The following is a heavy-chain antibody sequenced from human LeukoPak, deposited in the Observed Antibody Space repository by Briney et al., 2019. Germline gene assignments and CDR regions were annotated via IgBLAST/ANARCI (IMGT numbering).Heavy chain of an antibody. CDR3: AKAQDATDDYYYGMDV. Sequence: PGRSLRLSCAASGFTFSSYGMHWVRQAPGKGLEWVAIISYDGSNKYYADSVKGRFTISRDNSKNTLYLQMNSLRAEDTAVYYCAKAQDATDDYYYGMDVWGQGTTVTVSS. V-gene: IGHV3-30*18. J-gene: IGHJ6*02. CDR1: GFTFSSYG. CDR2: ISYDGSNK. D-gene: IGHD1-1*01.